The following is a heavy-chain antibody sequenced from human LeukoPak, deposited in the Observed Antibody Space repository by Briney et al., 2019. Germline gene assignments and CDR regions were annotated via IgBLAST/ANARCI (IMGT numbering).Heavy chain of an antibody. CDR1: GFSFSSYG. Sequence: GGSLRLSCAASGFSFSSYGMHWVRQAPGKGLEWVAVIWYDGSHKYYADSVKGRFTISRDNAKESLYLQMNSLRAEDTAIYFCARDKVSVIPALDYWGQGTLVIVSS. CDR3: ARDKVSVIPALDY. D-gene: IGHD2/OR15-2a*01. V-gene: IGHV3-33*01. CDR2: IWYDGSHK. J-gene: IGHJ4*02.